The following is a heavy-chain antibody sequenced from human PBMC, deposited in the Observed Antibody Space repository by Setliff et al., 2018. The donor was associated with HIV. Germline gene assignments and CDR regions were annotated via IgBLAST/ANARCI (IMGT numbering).Heavy chain of an antibody. D-gene: IGHD3-22*01. J-gene: IGHJ4*02. CDR1: GYTFTSYY. V-gene: IGHV1-46*01. CDR2: INPSSGST. Sequence: ASVKVSCKASGYTFTSYYMHWVRQAPGQGLEWMGIINPSSGSTTYAQKFQGRVTMTRDTSTSTVYMELSSLRSEDTAVYYCAREGSARYYDSSGYSRGGYFDYWGQGTLVTVSS. CDR3: AREGSARYYDSSGYSRGGYFDY.